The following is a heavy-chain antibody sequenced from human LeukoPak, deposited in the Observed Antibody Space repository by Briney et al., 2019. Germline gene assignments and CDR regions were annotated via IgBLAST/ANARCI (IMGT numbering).Heavy chain of an antibody. J-gene: IGHJ4*02. Sequence: GGSLRLSCAASGFTFDDYAMHWVRQAPGKGLEWVSGISWDSSSVDYADSVKGRFTISRDNAKNSLYLQMSSLRAEDTAVYYCARGLGYSSRYYFDYWGQGTLVTVSS. CDR2: ISWDSSSV. V-gene: IGHV3-9*01. CDR3: ARGLGYSSRYYFDY. CDR1: GFTFDDYA. D-gene: IGHD2-15*01.